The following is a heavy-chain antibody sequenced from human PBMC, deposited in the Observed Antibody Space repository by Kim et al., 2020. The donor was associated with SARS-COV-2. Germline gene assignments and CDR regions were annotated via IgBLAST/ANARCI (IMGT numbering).Heavy chain of an antibody. V-gene: IGHV4-4*02. J-gene: IGHJ4*02. CDR1: GGSISSSNW. CDR3: ARERGAYDILTGYLD. Sequence: SETLSLTCAVSGGSISSSNWWSWVRQPPGKGLEWIGEIYHSGSTNYNPSLKSRVTISVDKSKNQFSLKLSSVTAADTAVYYCARERGAYDILTGYLDWGQGTLVTVSS. D-gene: IGHD3-9*01. CDR2: IYHSGST.